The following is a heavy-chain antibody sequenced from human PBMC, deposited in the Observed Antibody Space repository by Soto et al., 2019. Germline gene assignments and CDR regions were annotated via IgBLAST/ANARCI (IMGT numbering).Heavy chain of an antibody. D-gene: IGHD4-4*01. V-gene: IGHV3-53*01. CDR1: EVAVSSNY. Sequence: SLRLSCAASEVAVSSNYLSWVRQAPGKGLEWVSGIYPGGATYYGDSVKGRFTCSRDNSKNTLYLQMNSLRVEDTAVYYCARGSYRAFVYWGQGTLVTVSS. CDR3: ARGSYRAFVY. CDR2: IYPGGAT. J-gene: IGHJ4*02.